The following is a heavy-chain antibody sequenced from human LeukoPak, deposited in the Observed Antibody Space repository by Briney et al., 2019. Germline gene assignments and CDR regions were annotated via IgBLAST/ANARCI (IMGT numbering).Heavy chain of an antibody. J-gene: IGHJ4*02. CDR2: IYSGGVT. CDR1: GVTVSSNY. D-gene: IGHD2-15*01. V-gene: IGHV3-53*01. Sequence: GGSLRFSCAASGVTVSSNYMSWVRQAPGKGLEWVSVIYSGGVTYYADSVKGRFTISRDNSKNTLYLQMNSLRADDTAVYYCAGRRTYFDYWGQGTLVTVSS. CDR3: AGRRTYFDY.